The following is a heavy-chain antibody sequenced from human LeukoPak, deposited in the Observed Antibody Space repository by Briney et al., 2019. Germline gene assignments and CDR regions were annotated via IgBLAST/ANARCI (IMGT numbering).Heavy chain of an antibody. CDR1: GDSISSSSYY. CDR2: IYYSGST. J-gene: IGHJ5*02. D-gene: IGHD3-10*01. CDR3: ARHQSPYYYGSGRLNWFDP. Sequence: SETLSLTCTVSGDSISSSSYYWGWIRQPPGKGLEWIGSIYYSGSTYYNPSLKSRVTISVDTSKNQFSLKLSSVTAADTAVYYCARHQSPYYYGSGRLNWFDPWGQGTLVTVSS. V-gene: IGHV4-39*01.